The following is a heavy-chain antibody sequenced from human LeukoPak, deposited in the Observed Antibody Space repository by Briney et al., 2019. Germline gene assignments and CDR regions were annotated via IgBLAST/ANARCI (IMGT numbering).Heavy chain of an antibody. CDR1: GHTFTSYG. CDR2: ISAYNGNT. V-gene: IGHV1-18*01. Sequence: GASVKVSCKASGHTFTSYGISWVRQAPGQGLEWMGWISAYNGNTNYAQKLQGRVTMATDTSTSTAYMELRSLRSDDTAVYYCARDRYSSSWAPFDYWGQGTLVTVPS. D-gene: IGHD6-13*01. J-gene: IGHJ4*02. CDR3: ARDRYSSSWAPFDY.